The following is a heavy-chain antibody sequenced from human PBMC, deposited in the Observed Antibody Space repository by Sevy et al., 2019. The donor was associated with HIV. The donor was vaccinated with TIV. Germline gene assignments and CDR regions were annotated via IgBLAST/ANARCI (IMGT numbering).Heavy chain of an antibody. Sequence: SCAASGFTFDDYVMSWVRQAPGKGLEWVSAINWKTDNVGYADSVKGRFTISRDNAKRSLYLQMNSLRPEDTALYHCARNTYYLDSTGFGAFDIWGQGIMVTVSS. CDR1: GFTFDDYV. CDR2: INWKTDNV. J-gene: IGHJ3*02. CDR3: ARNTYYLDSTGFGAFDI. V-gene: IGHV3-20*01. D-gene: IGHD3-22*01.